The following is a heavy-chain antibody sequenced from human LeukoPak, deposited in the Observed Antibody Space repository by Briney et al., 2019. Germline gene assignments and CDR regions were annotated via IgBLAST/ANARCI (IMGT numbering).Heavy chain of an antibody. Sequence: KTSETLSLTCTVSGGSISSSSYYWGWIRQPPGKGLEWIGSIYYSGSTYYNPSLKSRVTISVDTSKNQFSLKLSSVTAADTAVYYCARDMAGTAFDIWGQGTMVTVSS. CDR2: IYYSGST. D-gene: IGHD6-19*01. CDR1: GGSISSSSYY. V-gene: IGHV4-39*07. J-gene: IGHJ3*02. CDR3: ARDMAGTAFDI.